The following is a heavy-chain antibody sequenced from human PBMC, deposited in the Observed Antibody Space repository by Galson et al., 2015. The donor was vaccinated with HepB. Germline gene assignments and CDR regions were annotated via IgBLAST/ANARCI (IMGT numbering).Heavy chain of an antibody. J-gene: IGHJ4*02. CDR3: ASDLRGSYRYTHGY. Sequence: SLRLSCAASGFTFSSYWMSWVRQAPGKGLEWVANIKQDGSEKYYVDSVKGRFTTSRDNAKNSLYLQMNSLRAEDTAVYYCASDLRGSYRYTHGYWGQGTLVTVSS. V-gene: IGHV3-7*03. CDR1: GFTFSSYW. D-gene: IGHD3-16*02. CDR2: IKQDGSEK.